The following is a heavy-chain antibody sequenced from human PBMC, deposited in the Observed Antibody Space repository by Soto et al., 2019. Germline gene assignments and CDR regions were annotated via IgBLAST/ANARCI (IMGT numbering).Heavy chain of an antibody. CDR1: GDSISSSSYY. V-gene: IGHV4-39*01. Sequence: SETLSLTCTISGDSISSSSYYWGWIRQPPGKELEWIGSIYYSGTTYYKPSLKSQVTMSVDTSKNQFSLKLSSVTAADTAVYYCARQGAYYGSAGSYYKWFGPWGQGTLVTVSS. J-gene: IGHJ5*02. D-gene: IGHD3-10*01. CDR3: ARQGAYYGSAGSYYKWFGP. CDR2: IYYSGTT.